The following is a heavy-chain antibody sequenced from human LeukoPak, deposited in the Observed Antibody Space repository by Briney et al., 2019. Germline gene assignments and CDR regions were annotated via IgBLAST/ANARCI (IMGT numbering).Heavy chain of an antibody. CDR2: IYYSGST. CDR1: GGSLSSYY. D-gene: IGHD4-17*01. J-gene: IGHJ4*02. CDR3: ARGNGDYGRKYYFDY. Sequence: SETLSLTCTVSGGSLSSYYWSWIRQPPGKGLEGMGYIYYSGSTNYNPSLKSRVTISVDTSKNQFSLKLSSVTAADTAVYYCARGNGDYGRKYYFDYWGQGTLVTVSS. V-gene: IGHV4-59*08.